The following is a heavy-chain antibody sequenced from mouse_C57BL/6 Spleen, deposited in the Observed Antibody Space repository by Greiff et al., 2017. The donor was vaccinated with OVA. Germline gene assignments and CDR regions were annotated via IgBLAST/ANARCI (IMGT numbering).Heavy chain of an antibody. D-gene: IGHD1-1*01. Sequence: VQLQQPGTELVKPGASVKLSCKASGYTFTSYWMHWVKQRPGQGLEWIGNINPSNGGTNYNEKFKSKATLTVDKSSSTAYMQISSLTSEDSAVYYCARGYYGSGGYYYYAMDYWGQGTSVTVSS. CDR1: GYTFTSYW. J-gene: IGHJ4*01. CDR2: INPSNGGT. CDR3: ARGYYGSGGYYYYAMDY. V-gene: IGHV1-53*01.